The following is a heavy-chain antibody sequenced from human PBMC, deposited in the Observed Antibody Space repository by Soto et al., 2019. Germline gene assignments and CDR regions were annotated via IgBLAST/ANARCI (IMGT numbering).Heavy chain of an antibody. CDR1: GGTFSRYT. CDR2: IIPSLDIP. D-gene: IGHD2-15*01. CDR3: ASHFTGVLVLGASPPGGDNYGWDV. V-gene: IGHV1-69*02. Sequence: QVQLVQSGAEVKKPGSSVKVSCKASGGTFSRYTITWVRQAPGQGLDWMGRIIPSLDIPNYAPNFQGRLTITADKSTSTAYMELSSLRSDDTAVYYCASHFTGVLVLGASPPGGDNYGWDVWGQGTTVTVSS. J-gene: IGHJ6*02.